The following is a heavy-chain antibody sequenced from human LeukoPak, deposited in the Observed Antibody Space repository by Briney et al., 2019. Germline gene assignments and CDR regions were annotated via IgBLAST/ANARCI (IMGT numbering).Heavy chain of an antibody. CDR3: ARGLRWLPHNWFDP. V-gene: IGHV4-34*01. J-gene: IGHJ5*02. D-gene: IGHD5-12*01. Sequence: SETLCLTCTVSGGSISSYYWSWIRQPPGKGLEWIGEINHSGSTNYNPSLKSRVTISVDTSKNQFSLKLSSVTAADTAVYYCARGLRWLPHNWFDPWGQGTLVTVSS. CDR1: GGSISSYY. CDR2: INHSGST.